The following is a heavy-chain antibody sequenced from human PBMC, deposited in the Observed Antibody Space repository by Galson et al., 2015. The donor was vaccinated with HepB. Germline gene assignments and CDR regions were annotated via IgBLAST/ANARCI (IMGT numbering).Heavy chain of an antibody. CDR3: ARCGRENIYGVGGY. J-gene: IGHJ4*02. CDR1: GFTFSDYY. CDR2: ISSSGSTI. V-gene: IGHV3-11*01. Sequence: SLRLSCAASGFTFSDYYMGWIRQAPGKGLDWVSYISSSGSTIYYADSVKGRFTISRDNAKNSVYLQMNSLRADDTAVYYCARCGRENIYGVGGYWGQGTLVTVSS. D-gene: IGHD5-18*01.